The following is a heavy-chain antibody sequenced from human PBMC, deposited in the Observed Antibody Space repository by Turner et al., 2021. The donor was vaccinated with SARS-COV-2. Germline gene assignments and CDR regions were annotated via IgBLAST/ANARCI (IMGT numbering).Heavy chain of an antibody. CDR1: GYTLIELS. Sequence: QVQLVQTGAEVKKPGASVKVSCKVSGYTLIELSMHWVRQAPGKGLEWMGGFDPEDGETIYAQKFQGRVTMTEDTSTDTAYMELSSLRSEDTAVYYCATGYAYCGADCSIDYWGQGTLVTVSS. CDR2: FDPEDGET. D-gene: IGHD2-21*02. J-gene: IGHJ4*02. V-gene: IGHV1-24*01. CDR3: ATGYAYCGADCSIDY.